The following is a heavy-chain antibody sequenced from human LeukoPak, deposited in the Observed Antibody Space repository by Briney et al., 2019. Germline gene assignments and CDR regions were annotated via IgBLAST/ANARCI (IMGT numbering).Heavy chain of an antibody. V-gene: IGHV4-59*01. CDR1: GGSISSYY. D-gene: IGHD2-2*01. Sequence: SETLSLTCTVSGGSISSYYWSWIRQPPGKGLEWIGYIYYRGSTNYNPSLKSRVTISVDTSKNQFSLKLSSVTAADTAVYYCARDARGTYCSSTSCYSDNWFDPWGQGTLVTVSS. J-gene: IGHJ5*02. CDR3: ARDARGTYCSSTSCYSDNWFDP. CDR2: IYYRGST.